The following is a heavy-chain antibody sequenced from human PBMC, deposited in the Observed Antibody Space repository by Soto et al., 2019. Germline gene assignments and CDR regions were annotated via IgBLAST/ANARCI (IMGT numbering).Heavy chain of an antibody. CDR3: ATESFSSGWYYYYGMDV. V-gene: IGHV1-24*01. J-gene: IGHJ6*02. D-gene: IGHD6-19*01. CDR1: GYTLTELS. CDR2: FDPEDGET. Sequence: ASVKVSCKVSGYTLTELSMHWVRQANGKGLETMGGFDPEDGETIYAQKIQGRVTMTEDTSTDTAYMELSSLRSEDTAVYYCATESFSSGWYYYYGMDVWGQGTTVTVSS.